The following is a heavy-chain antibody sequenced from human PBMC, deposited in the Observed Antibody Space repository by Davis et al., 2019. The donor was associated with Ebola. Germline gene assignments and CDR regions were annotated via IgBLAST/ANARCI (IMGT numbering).Heavy chain of an antibody. V-gene: IGHV1-69*10. CDR2: IIPILGIT. CDR3: AKSFVLVPAASNWFDP. D-gene: IGHD2-2*01. CDR1: GGTFSSYA. Sequence: SVKVSCKASGGTFSSYAISWVRQAPGQGLEWMGGIIPILGITNYAQKFQGRVTITADKSTSTAYMELSRLRSDDTAVYYCAKSFVLVPAASNWFDPWGQGTLVTVSS. J-gene: IGHJ5*02.